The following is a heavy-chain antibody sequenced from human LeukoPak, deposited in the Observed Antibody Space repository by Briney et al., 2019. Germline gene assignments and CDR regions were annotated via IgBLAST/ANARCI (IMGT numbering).Heavy chain of an antibody. CDR1: EYTLTELS. V-gene: IGHV1-24*01. Sequence: ASVNVSCTVSEYTLTELSMHWVRQAPGKGVEWMGGFDAEDGETIYAQKFQGRVTMTEDTSTDTAYMELSSLRSEDTAMYYCATVSYYYDSSGYQGYFQHWGQGTLVTVSS. D-gene: IGHD3-22*01. J-gene: IGHJ1*01. CDR3: ATVSYYYDSSGYQGYFQH. CDR2: FDAEDGET.